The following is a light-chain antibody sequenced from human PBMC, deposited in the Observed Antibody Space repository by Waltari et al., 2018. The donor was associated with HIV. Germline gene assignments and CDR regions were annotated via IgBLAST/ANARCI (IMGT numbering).Light chain of an antibody. J-gene: IGKJ2*01. V-gene: IGKV3-15*01. CDR1: ESVHSN. CDR2: AAS. CDR3: QQYHKWPET. Sequence: EILMTQSPATLSVSPGGGATVSCRASESVHSNLAWFQQKPGPAPRLLFYAASTRATGLPDRFSASGSGTEFTLTISSLQSEDFALYFCQQYHKWPETFGQGTKLEIK.